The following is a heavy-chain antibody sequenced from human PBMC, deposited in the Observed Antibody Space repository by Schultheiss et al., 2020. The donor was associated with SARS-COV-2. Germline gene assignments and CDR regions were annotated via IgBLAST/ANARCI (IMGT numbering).Heavy chain of an antibody. CDR2: ISSSGSTI. V-gene: IGHV3-48*03. D-gene: IGHD3-3*01. CDR1: GFTFSSYE. J-gene: IGHJ3*02. Sequence: GGSLRLSCVISGFTFSSYEMNWVRQAPGKGLEWVSYISSSGSTIYYADSVKGRFTISRDNSKNTLYLQMNSLRVEDTAVYYCARGGYYTDDAFDIWGQGTMVTVSS. CDR3: ARGGYYTDDAFDI.